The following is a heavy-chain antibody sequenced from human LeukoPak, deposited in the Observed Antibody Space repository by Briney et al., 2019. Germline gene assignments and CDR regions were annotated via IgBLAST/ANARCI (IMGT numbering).Heavy chain of an antibody. D-gene: IGHD3-10*01. CDR3: AKEVKELLWFADGGDAFDM. CDR1: GFTFSSYA. V-gene: IGHV3-23*01. J-gene: IGHJ3*02. CDR2: ISGRSGST. Sequence: GGSLRLSCAASGFTFSSYAMSWVRQAPGKGLEWVSKISGRSGSTYYADSVKGRFTISRDNSKNTVYLQVNSLGAEDTAVYYCAKEVKELLWFADGGDAFDMWGQGTLVTVSS.